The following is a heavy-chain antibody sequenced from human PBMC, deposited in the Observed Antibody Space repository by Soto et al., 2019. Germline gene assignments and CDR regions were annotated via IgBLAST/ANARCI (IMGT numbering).Heavy chain of an antibody. J-gene: IGHJ6*03. V-gene: IGHV4-34*01. D-gene: IGHD2-15*01. CDR3: ARLAASYYYYYMDV. CDR1: GGSFSGYY. CDR2: INHSGST. Sequence: QVQLQQWGAGLLKPSETLSLTCAVYGGSFSGYYWSWIRQPPGKGLEWIGEINHSGSTNYNPSLKRRVTISVDTSKNQFSLKLSSVTAADTAVYYCARLAASYYYYYMDVWGKGTTVTVSS.